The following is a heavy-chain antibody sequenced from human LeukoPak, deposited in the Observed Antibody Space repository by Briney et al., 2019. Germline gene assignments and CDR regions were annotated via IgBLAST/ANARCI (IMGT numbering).Heavy chain of an antibody. CDR2: INHSGST. CDR3: ARYRLVVVVAATYWYFDL. D-gene: IGHD2-15*01. CDR1: GGSFSGYY. Sequence: SETLSLTCAVYGGSFSGYYWSWIRQPPGKGLEWIGEINHSGSTNYNPSLKSRVTISVDKSKNQFSLKLSSVTAADTAVYYCARYRLVVVVAATYWYFDLWGRGTLVTVSS. V-gene: IGHV4-34*01. J-gene: IGHJ2*01.